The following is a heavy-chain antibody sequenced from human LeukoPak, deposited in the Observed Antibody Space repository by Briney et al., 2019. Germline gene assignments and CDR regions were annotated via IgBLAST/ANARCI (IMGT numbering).Heavy chain of an antibody. CDR2: ISSSGSTI. V-gene: IGHV3-48*03. Sequence: PGGSLRLSCAASGFTFSSYEMNWVRQAPGKGLEWVSYISSSGSTIYYADSVKGRFTISRDNAKNSPYLQMNSLRAEDTAVYYCARGGSGYSYDYYFDYWGQGTLVTVSS. CDR3: ARGGSGYSYDYYFDY. D-gene: IGHD5-18*01. J-gene: IGHJ4*02. CDR1: GFTFSSYE.